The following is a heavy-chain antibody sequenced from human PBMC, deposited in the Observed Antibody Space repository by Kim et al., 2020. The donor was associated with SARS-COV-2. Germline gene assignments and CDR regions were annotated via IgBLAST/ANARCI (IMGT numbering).Heavy chain of an antibody. V-gene: IGHV4-31*02. CDR3: ARHARRVRGVIITRWFDP. Sequence: KSRVTISVDTSKNQFSLKLRSVTAAATAVYYCARHARRVRGVIITRWFDPWGQGTLVTVSS. D-gene: IGHD3-10*01. J-gene: IGHJ5*02.